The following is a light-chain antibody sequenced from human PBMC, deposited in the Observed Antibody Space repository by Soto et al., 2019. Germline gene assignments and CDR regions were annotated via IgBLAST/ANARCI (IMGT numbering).Light chain of an antibody. J-gene: IGLJ2*01. CDR2: EVS. Sequence: QSVLTQPPSASGSPGQSVTISCTGSSSDLGGYNFVSWYQHHPGKAPKLIIFEVSRRPSGVPDRFSGSKSGNTASLTVSGLQDDDEAHYYCSSYAGNNVVIFGGGTKLTVL. CDR1: SSDLGGYNF. CDR3: SSYAGNNVVI. V-gene: IGLV2-8*01.